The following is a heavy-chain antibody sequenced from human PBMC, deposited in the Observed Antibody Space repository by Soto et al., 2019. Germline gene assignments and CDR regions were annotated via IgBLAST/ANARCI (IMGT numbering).Heavy chain of an antibody. CDR3: AGGGYYGSGKGIDP. CDR1: GGSFSGYY. V-gene: IGHV4-34*01. CDR2: INHSGST. J-gene: IGHJ5*02. D-gene: IGHD3-10*01. Sequence: QVQLQQWGAGLLKPSETLSLTCAVYGGSFSGYYWSWIRQPPGKGLEWIGEINHSGSTNYNPSLKSRVSISVDTSKNQFSLKLSSVTAADTAVYYCAGGGYYGSGKGIDPWGQGTLVTVSS.